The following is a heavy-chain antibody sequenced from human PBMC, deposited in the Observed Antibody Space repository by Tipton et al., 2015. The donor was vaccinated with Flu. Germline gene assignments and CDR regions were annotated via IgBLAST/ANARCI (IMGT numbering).Heavy chain of an antibody. V-gene: IGHV1-46*01. J-gene: IGHJ3*01. CDR3: ARDKGGGTYTLDV. D-gene: IGHD1-1*01. Sequence: QLVQSGAEVKKPGASVKVSCKASGYTFTSYNMHWVRQAPGQGLEWMGIIYPAGGGISYAQKFQGRVIMTRDRSTGTVHMELSSLRSDDTAMYYCARDKGGGTYTLDVGGQGTMVTVSS. CDR2: IYPAGGGI. CDR1: GYTFTSYN.